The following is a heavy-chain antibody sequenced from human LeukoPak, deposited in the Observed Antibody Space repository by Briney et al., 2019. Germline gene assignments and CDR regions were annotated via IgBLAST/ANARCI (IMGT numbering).Heavy chain of an antibody. CDR3: ARSSCSGGIFQYYFVY. Sequence: GGSLRLSCAASGFTFSSYSMNWVPQAPGKGLEWVSSISSSSSYVYYAGSVKGRFTISRDNAKNSLYLQMNSLRAEDTAVYYCARSSCSGGIFQYYFVYWGQGTLRPVSS. CDR1: GFTFSSYS. J-gene: IGHJ4*02. V-gene: IGHV3-21*01. CDR2: ISSSSSYV. D-gene: IGHD2-15*01.